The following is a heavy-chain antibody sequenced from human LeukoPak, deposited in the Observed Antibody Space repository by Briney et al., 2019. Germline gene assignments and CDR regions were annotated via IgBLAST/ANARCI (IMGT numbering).Heavy chain of an antibody. Sequence: SDALSLTRTVSGGSISSYYWSWIRQPAGKGLEWIGRIYTSGSTNYNPSLKSRVTMSVDTSKNQFSLKLSSVTAADTAVYYCARDRGYSSSYVGYWGQGTLVTVPS. D-gene: IGHD6-13*01. CDR3: ARDRGYSSSYVGY. V-gene: IGHV4-4*07. J-gene: IGHJ4*02. CDR1: GGSISSYY. CDR2: IYTSGST.